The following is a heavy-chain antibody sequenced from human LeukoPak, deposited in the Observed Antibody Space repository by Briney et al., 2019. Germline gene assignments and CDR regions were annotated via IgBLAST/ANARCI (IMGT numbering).Heavy chain of an antibody. CDR3: ARAAVGTSGWYSFDY. V-gene: IGHV3-30*03. J-gene: IGHJ4*02. CDR2: ISYDTNSE. Sequence: GGSLRLSCAASGFTVSSNCMSWVRQAPGKGLEWVADISYDTNSEYYADSVRGRFTISRDNSKNTLYLQMISLIPEDTAVYYCARAAVGTSGWYSFDYWGQGALVTVSS. D-gene: IGHD6-19*01. CDR1: GFTVSSNC.